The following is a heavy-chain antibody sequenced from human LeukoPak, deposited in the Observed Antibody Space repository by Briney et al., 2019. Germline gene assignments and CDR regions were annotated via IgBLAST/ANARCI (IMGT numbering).Heavy chain of an antibody. D-gene: IGHD4-17*01. Sequence: GGSLRLSCAASGFTFRNSAMSWVRQAPAKGLEWVSAISGSGGSTYYSDSVKGRFTISRDNSKNTLYLQMNSLRAEDTAVYYCARTTTVTDYYGMDVWGQGTTVTVSS. CDR2: ISGSGGST. V-gene: IGHV3-23*01. CDR3: ARTTTVTDYYGMDV. CDR1: GFTFRNSA. J-gene: IGHJ6*02.